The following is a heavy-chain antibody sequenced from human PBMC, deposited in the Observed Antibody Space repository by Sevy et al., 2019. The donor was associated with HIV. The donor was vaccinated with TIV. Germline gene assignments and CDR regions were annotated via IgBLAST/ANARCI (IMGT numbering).Heavy chain of an antibody. CDR3: AIVLKYCSGVNCYPGAFDM. Sequence: GGCLRLSCAASGFTFSTYTITWVRQAPGKGLEWLSSISSSGYYIYYADSLRGRFTISRDNTKNSLYLQMNSLIAEDTAMYYCAIVLKYCSGVNCYPGAFDMWGQGTMVTVSS. J-gene: IGHJ3*02. V-gene: IGHV3-21*01. D-gene: IGHD2-15*01. CDR1: GFTFSTYT. CDR2: ISSSGYYI.